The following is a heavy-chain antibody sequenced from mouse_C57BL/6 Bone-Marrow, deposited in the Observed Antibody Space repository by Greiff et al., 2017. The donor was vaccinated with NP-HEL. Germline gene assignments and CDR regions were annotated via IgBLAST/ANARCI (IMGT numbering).Heavy chain of an antibody. V-gene: IGHV1-64*01. CDR2: IHPNSGST. CDR1: GYTFTSYW. CDR3: ARIRTTVWYFDV. D-gene: IGHD1-1*01. J-gene: IGHJ1*03. Sequence: QVQLQQSGAELVKPGASVKLSCKASGYTFTSYWMHWVKQRPGQCLEWIGMIHPNSGSTNYNEKFKSKATLTVDKSSSTAYMQLSSLTSEDSAVYYCARIRTTVWYFDVWGTGTTVTVSS.